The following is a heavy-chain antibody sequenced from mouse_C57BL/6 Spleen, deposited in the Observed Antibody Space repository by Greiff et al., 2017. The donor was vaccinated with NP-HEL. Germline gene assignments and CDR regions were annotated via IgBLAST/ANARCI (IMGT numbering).Heavy chain of an antibody. D-gene: IGHD1-1*01. Sequence: QVQLKESGNGLVQPSQSLSITCTVSGFSLTSYGVHWVRQPPGKGLEWLGVIWSGGSTDYNAAFISRLSISKDNSKSQVFFKMNSLQADDTAIYYCARTTVVAEGAMDYWGQGTSVTVSS. CDR3: ARTTVVAEGAMDY. J-gene: IGHJ4*01. V-gene: IGHV2-4*01. CDR2: IWSGGST. CDR1: GFSLTSYG.